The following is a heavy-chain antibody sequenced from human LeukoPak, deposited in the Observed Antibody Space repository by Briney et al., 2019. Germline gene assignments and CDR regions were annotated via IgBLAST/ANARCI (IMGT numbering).Heavy chain of an antibody. Sequence: GGSLRLSCAASGFTFSSYAMHWVRQAPGKGLEWVAVISYDGSNKYYADSVKGRFTISRDNSKNTLYLQMNSLRAEDTALYYCAKDTMDSYGYSWAFDIWGQGTMVTVSS. CDR2: ISYDGSNK. CDR1: GFTFSSYA. V-gene: IGHV3-30-3*01. CDR3: AKDTMDSYGYSWAFDI. J-gene: IGHJ3*02. D-gene: IGHD5-18*01.